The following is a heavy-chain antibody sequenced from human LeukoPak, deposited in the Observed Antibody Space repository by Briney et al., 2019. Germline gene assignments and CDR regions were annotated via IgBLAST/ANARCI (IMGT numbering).Heavy chain of an antibody. V-gene: IGHV3-30*03. Sequence: PGGSLRLSCAASGFTFSSYGMHWVRQAPGKGLEWVAVISYDGSNKYYADSVKGRFTISRDNSKNTLYLQMNSLRAEDTAVYYCARDRGIAAVGGRGMDVWGQGTTVTVSS. CDR2: ISYDGSNK. J-gene: IGHJ6*02. D-gene: IGHD6-25*01. CDR1: GFTFSSYG. CDR3: ARDRGIAAVGGRGMDV.